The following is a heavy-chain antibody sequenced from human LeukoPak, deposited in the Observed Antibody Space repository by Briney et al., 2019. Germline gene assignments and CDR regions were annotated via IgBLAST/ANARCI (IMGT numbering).Heavy chain of an antibody. J-gene: IGHJ5*02. V-gene: IGHV3-48*04. CDR2: ISSSGSTI. CDR3: ARQYSSGWYDTYNWFDP. Sequence: GGSLRLSCAASGFTFSSYAMHWVRQAPGKGLEWVSYISSSGSTIYYADSVKGRFTISRDNAKNSLYLQMNSLRAEDTAVYYCARQYSSGWYDTYNWFDPWGQGTLVTVSS. CDR1: GFTFSSYA. D-gene: IGHD6-19*01.